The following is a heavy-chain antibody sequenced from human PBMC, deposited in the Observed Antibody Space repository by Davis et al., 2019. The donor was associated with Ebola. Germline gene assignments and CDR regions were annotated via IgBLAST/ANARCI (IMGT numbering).Heavy chain of an antibody. CDR2: INPSGGST. CDR3: ARTVRGVRGDFDY. Sequence: ASVKVSCKASGYTFTSYYMHWVRQVPGQGLEWMGIINPSGGSTSYAQKFQGRVTMTRDTSTSTVYMELSSLRSGDTAVYYCARTVRGVRGDFDYWGQGTLVTVSS. D-gene: IGHD3-10*01. CDR1: GYTFTSYY. J-gene: IGHJ4*02. V-gene: IGHV1-46*01.